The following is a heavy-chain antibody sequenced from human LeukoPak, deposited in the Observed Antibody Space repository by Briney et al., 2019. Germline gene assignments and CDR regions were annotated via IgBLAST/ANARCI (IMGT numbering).Heavy chain of an antibody. Sequence: SETLSLTCTVSGVSISIYYWSWIRQPPGKGLEWIGYIYNSESPYYNPSLKSRVTISLDTSKNQFSLRLNSVTAADTAVYYCARVKGSIWFDPWGQGTLVTVSS. V-gene: IGHV4-59*01. CDR3: ARVKGSIWFDP. D-gene: IGHD6-6*01. J-gene: IGHJ5*02. CDR1: GVSISIYY. CDR2: IYNSESP.